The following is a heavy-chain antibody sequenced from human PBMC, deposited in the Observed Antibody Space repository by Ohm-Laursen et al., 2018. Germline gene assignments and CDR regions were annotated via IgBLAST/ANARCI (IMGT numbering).Heavy chain of an antibody. V-gene: IGHV3-33*01. D-gene: IGHD1-26*01. J-gene: IGHJ4*02. CDR1: GFTFSSYC. CDR3: ARGSGRRRHYFVY. CDR2: IWYDGSNK. Sequence: SLRLSCAASGFTFSSYCMHWVRQAPGKGLEWVAVIWYDGSNKYYADSVKGRFTISRDNSKNTLYLQMNSLRAEDTAVYYCARGSGRRRHYFVYWGQGTLVTVSS.